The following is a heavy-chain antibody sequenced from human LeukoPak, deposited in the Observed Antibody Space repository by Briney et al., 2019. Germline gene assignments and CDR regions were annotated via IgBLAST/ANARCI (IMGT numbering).Heavy chain of an antibody. J-gene: IGHJ6*02. Sequence: SETLSLICTVSGGSISSHYWSWIRQPPGKGLEWIGYIYDSGSTNYNPSLKSRVTISIDTSKNQFSLKLSSVTAADTAIYYCARVGGTNYCYYGMDVWGQGTTVTVSS. V-gene: IGHV4-59*11. CDR3: ARVGGTNYCYYGMDV. CDR1: GGSISSHY. CDR2: IYDSGST. D-gene: IGHD1-26*01.